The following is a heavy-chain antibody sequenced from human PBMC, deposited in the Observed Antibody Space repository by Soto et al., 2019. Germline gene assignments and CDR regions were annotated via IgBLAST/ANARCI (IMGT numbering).Heavy chain of an antibody. CDR1: GFTVSSNY. Sequence: EVQLVESGGGLVQPGGSLRLSCAASGFTVSSNYMSWVRQAPGKGLEWVSVIYSGGSTYYADSVKGRFTISRDNSKNPLYLQMNSLRAEDTAVYYCAREDVDTAMAVYYFDYWGQGTLVTVSS. CDR3: AREDVDTAMAVYYFDY. CDR2: IYSGGST. D-gene: IGHD5-18*01. V-gene: IGHV3-66*01. J-gene: IGHJ4*02.